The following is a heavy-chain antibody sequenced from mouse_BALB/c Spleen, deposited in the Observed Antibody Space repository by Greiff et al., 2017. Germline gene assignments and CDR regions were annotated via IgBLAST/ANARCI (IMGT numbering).Heavy chain of an antibody. Sequence: QVQLQQSGAGLVKPGASVKLSCKASGYTFTEYIIHWVKQRSGQGLEWIGWFYPGSGSIKYNEKFKDKATLTADKSSSTVYMELSRLTSEDSAVYFFARHEEVSITTATAWFAYWGQGTLVTVSA. CDR3: ARHEEVSITTATAWFAY. J-gene: IGHJ3*01. V-gene: IGHV1-62-2*01. D-gene: IGHD1-2*01. CDR2: FYPGSGSI. CDR1: GYTFTEYI.